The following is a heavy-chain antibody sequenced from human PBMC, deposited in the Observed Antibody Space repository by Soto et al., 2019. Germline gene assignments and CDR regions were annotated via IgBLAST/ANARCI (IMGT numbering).Heavy chain of an antibody. Sequence: PGGSLRLSCAASGFTFSSYAMSWVRQAPGKGLEWVSAISGSGGSTYYADSVKGRFTISRDNSKNTLYLQMNSLRAEDTAVYYCAKDLVPAAIPGNYGMDVWGQGTTVTVSS. CDR1: GFTFSSYA. D-gene: IGHD2-2*02. J-gene: IGHJ6*02. CDR3: AKDLVPAAIPGNYGMDV. CDR2: ISGSGGST. V-gene: IGHV3-23*01.